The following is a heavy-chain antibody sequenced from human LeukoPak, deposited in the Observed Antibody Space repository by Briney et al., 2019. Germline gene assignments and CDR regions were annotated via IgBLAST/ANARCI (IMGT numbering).Heavy chain of an antibody. CDR1: GYTFTIYG. V-gene: IGHV1-18*01. Sequence: ASVTVSFKASGYTFTIYGISWVRQAPGQGLEWMGWISAYNGNTNYAQKLQGRVTMTTDTSTSTAYMELRSLRSDDTAVYYCAREVVPAAMDAFDIWGQGTMVTVSS. CDR2: ISAYNGNT. J-gene: IGHJ3*02. CDR3: AREVVPAAMDAFDI. D-gene: IGHD2-2*01.